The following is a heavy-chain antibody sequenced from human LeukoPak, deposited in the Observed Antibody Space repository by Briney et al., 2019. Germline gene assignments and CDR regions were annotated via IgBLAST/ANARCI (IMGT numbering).Heavy chain of an antibody. CDR3: ATHERSTWYGDLDY. Sequence: GGSLRLSCAASGFTFTNAWMSWVRQAPGKGLEWVGRIKSKSDGGTIEYGAPVKGRFTISRDDSKNTLYLQMNSLKAEDTAVYYCATHERSTWYGDLDYWGQGTLVTVSS. D-gene: IGHD6-13*01. J-gene: IGHJ4*02. CDR2: IKSKSDGGTI. CDR1: GFTFTNAW. V-gene: IGHV3-15*01.